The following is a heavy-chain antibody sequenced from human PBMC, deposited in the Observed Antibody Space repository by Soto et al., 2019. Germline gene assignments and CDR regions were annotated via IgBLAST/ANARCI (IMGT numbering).Heavy chain of an antibody. CDR2: VNPNNGDT. D-gene: IGHD3-10*01. V-gene: IGHV1-8*01. J-gene: IGHJ4*02. Sequence: QVQLVQSGAELKKPGASVKVSCKASGYTFSNYDMNWVRQATGQGPEWIGWVNPNNGDTGYAQKFQGRVTLTTDISTTTAYMGLTSPRSEDTAIYYCAKVSRKGSAIDFDYWGQGTLITVSS. CDR3: AKVSRKGSAIDFDY. CDR1: GYTFSNYD.